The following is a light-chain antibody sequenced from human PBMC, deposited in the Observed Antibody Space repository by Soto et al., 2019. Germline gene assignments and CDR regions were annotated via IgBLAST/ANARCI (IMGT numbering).Light chain of an antibody. CDR1: HSVSSN. Sequence: EIVITQSPATPSVSPGERATLSCRASHSVSSNLAWYQKKPGQDPRILIYGVSTRATGFPARFSGSGSGTEFNLTISRLQSEDFAVYECQQYNNWPLTGGGGTKGEIK. CDR3: QQYNNWPLT. CDR2: GVS. V-gene: IGKV3-15*01. J-gene: IGKJ4*01.